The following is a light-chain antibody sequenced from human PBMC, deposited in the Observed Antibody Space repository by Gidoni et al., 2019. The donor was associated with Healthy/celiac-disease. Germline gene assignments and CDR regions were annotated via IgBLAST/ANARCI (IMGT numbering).Light chain of an antibody. J-gene: IGLJ2*01. CDR2: EYN. CDR1: SGSIPSNY. V-gene: IGLV6-57*03. CDR3: QSYDSSTVV. Sequence: NFMLTQRHSVSESPGKTVTISCTRSSGSIPSNYVQWYQQRPGSAPPTLIYEYNHRPSRVPDRFSGSVDSSSNSASLPHSELKTEDDADYYCQSYDSSTVVFGGGTKLTVL.